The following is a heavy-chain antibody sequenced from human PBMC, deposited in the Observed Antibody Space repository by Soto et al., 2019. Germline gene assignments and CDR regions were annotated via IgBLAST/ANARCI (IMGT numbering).Heavy chain of an antibody. CDR2: INPSGGST. CDR3: ARELDYYDSSGRSYYYYGMDV. D-gene: IGHD3-22*01. CDR1: GYTFTSYY. Sequence: ASVKVSCKASGYTFTSYYMHWVRQAPGQGLEWMGIINPSGGSTSYAQKFQGRVTMTRDTSTSTVYMELSSLRSVDTAVYYCARELDYYDSSGRSYYYYGMDVWGQGTTVTVSS. J-gene: IGHJ6*02. V-gene: IGHV1-46*01.